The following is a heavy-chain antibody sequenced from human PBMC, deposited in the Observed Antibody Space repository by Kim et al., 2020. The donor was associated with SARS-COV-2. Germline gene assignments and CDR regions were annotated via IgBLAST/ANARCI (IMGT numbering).Heavy chain of an antibody. CDR3: AKNVDIVVDPGSVQGYSFGVGV. D-gene: IGHD2-15*01. V-gene: IGHV3-23*01. CDR2: SSGSGGTS. CDR1: GFTFSSYD. J-gene: IGHJ6*02. Sequence: GGSLRLSCAASGFTFSSYDMSWVRQAPGKGLEWVSGSSGSGGTSYSADSVKGWIIISRDNTKNALYLQMSSLRAEDTAVYYCAKNVDIVVDPGSVQGYSFGVGVWGQGTTVTVSS.